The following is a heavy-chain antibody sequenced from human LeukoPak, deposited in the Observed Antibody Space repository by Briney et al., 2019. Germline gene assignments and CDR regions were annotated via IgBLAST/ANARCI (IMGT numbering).Heavy chain of an antibody. CDR3: ARGVGVVTPYFDY. J-gene: IGHJ4*02. V-gene: IGHV4-59*08. D-gene: IGHD3-3*01. CDR2: IYYSGST. CDR1: GGSISSYY. Sequence: SETLSLTCTVSGGSISSYYWSWIRQPPGKGLEWIGYIYYSGSTNYNPSLKSRVTISVDTSKNQFSLKLSSVTAADTAVYYCARGVGVVTPYFDYWGQGTLVTVSS.